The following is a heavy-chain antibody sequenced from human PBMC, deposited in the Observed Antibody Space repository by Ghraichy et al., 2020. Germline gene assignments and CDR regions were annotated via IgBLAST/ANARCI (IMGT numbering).Heavy chain of an antibody. D-gene: IGHD6-13*01. CDR1: EFTFSNFA. CDR2: ISATGGST. J-gene: IGHJ4*02. Sequence: GESLNISCAASEFTFSNFAMTWVRQAPGKGLEWVSTISATGGSTYYADSVKGRFTVSRDNSKNTLYLQMNSLRDDDTAVYYCAKKEGGSTWTQFFDSWGQGTLVAVSS. V-gene: IGHV3-23*01. CDR3: AKKEGGSTWTQFFDS.